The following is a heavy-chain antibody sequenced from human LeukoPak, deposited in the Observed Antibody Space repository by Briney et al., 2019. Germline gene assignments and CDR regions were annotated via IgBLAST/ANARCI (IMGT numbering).Heavy chain of an antibody. V-gene: IGHV3-23*01. Sequence: PGGSLRLSCAASGFTFSTYAMSWVRQAPGKGLEWVSVVSGTGGRTYYADSVKGRFTISRDNSKNTLYLQMNSLRAEDTAVYYCAKGDYYDNSGSYLGDYWGQGTLVTVSS. CDR1: GFTFSTYA. J-gene: IGHJ4*02. CDR2: VSGTGGRT. D-gene: IGHD3-22*01. CDR3: AKGDYYDNSGSYLGDY.